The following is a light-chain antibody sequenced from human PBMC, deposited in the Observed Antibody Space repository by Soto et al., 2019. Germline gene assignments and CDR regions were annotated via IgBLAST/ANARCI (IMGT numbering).Light chain of an antibody. Sequence: DIQMTQSPSTLSASVGDRGTITCRASQSISSWLAWYQQKPGKAPKILIYKASSLESGVPSRFSGSGSGTEFTLTISSLHPDYFATYYCQQYNTYSTLGQGTKVDI. CDR2: KAS. J-gene: IGKJ1*01. V-gene: IGKV1-5*03. CDR1: QSISSW. CDR3: QQYNTYST.